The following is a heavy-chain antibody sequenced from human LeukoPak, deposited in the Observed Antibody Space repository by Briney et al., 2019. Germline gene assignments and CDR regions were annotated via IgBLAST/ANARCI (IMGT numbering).Heavy chain of an antibody. CDR2: TSAYNGNT. Sequence: ASVKVSCKASGYTFTSYGISWVRQAPGQGLEWMGWTSAYNGNTNYAQKLQGRVTMTTDTSTSTAYMELRSLRSDDTAVYYCARALDMFAEDGSPPKYYFDYWGQGTLVTVSS. V-gene: IGHV1-18*01. CDR1: GYTFTSYG. D-gene: IGHD3-10*02. CDR3: ARALDMFAEDGSPPKYYFDY. J-gene: IGHJ4*02.